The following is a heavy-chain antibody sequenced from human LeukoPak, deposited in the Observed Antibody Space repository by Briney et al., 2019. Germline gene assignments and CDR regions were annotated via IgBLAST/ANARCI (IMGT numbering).Heavy chain of an antibody. D-gene: IGHD1-26*01. V-gene: IGHV3-30-3*01. CDR2: ISYDGSNK. CDR3: ARIRGSYFFDY. Sequence: GGSLRLSCAASGFTFSSYAMHWVRQAPGKGLEWVAVISYDGSNKYYADSVKGRFTISRDNAKNSLYLQMNSLRAEDTAVYYCARIRGSYFFDYWGQGTLVTVSS. CDR1: GFTFSSYA. J-gene: IGHJ4*02.